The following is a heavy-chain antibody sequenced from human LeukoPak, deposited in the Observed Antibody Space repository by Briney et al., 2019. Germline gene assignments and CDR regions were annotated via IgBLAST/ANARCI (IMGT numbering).Heavy chain of an antibody. J-gene: IGHJ4*02. CDR3: AGRGMGYSYFDS. CDR2: IYTSGST. D-gene: IGHD3-16*01. CDR1: GGSMGSYY. V-gene: IGHV4-4*07. Sequence: TSSETLSLTCTVSGGSMGSYYWTWIRQAAGKGLEWIGRIYTSGSTNYNPSLKSRVSMSVDTSKNQFSLNLSSVTAADPAVYYCAGRGMGYSYFDSGGQGAPVT.